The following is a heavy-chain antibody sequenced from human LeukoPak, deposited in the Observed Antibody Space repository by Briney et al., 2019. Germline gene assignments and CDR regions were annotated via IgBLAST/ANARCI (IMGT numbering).Heavy chain of an antibody. V-gene: IGHV4-34*01. D-gene: IGHD3-3*01. J-gene: IGHJ3*02. CDR3: ASIRITIFGVVIKGAFDI. CDR1: GGSFSGYY. CDR2: INHSGST. Sequence: SETLSLTCAVYGGSFSGYYWSWIRQPPGKGLEWIGEINHSGSTNYNPSLRSRVTISVDTSKNQFSLKLSSVTAADTAVYYCASIRITIFGVVIKGAFDIWGQGTMVTVSS.